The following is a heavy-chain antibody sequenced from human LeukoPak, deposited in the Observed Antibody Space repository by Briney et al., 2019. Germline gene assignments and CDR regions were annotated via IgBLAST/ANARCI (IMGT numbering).Heavy chain of an antibody. J-gene: IGHJ1*01. CDR2: ISWNSGSI. CDR3: ASYCGGDCYPIEYFQH. Sequence: GGSLRLSCAASGFTFDDYAMHWVRQAPGKGLEWVSGISWNSGSIGYADSVKGRFTISRDNSKNTLYLQMNSLRAEDTAVYYCASYCGGDCYPIEYFQHWGQGTLVTVSS. CDR1: GFTFDDYA. D-gene: IGHD2-21*02. V-gene: IGHV3-9*01.